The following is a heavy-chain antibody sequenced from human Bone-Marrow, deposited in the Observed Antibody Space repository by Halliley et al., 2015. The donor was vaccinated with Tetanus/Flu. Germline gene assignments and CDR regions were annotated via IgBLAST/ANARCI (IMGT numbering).Heavy chain of an antibody. CDR3: AKGRCVDGDCHGYAR. CDR1: GFDFIYSV. Sequence: SLRLSCAATGFDFIYSVMSWVRQAPGKGLEWVSYISGSGRNTYYADSVKGRFTISRGNSNDTLYLQMNSLRVDDTALYYCAKGRCVDGDCHGYARWGQGTLVIVSS. V-gene: IGHV3-23*01. D-gene: IGHD2-21*02. CDR2: ISGSGRNT. J-gene: IGHJ4*02.